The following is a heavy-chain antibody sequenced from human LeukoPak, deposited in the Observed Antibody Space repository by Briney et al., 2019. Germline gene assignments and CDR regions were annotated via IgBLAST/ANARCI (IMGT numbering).Heavy chain of an antibody. CDR1: GGSISIYY. CDR3: AGHHPRNTVDF. V-gene: IGHV4-59*08. D-gene: IGHD2/OR15-2a*01. CDR2: ISYSGST. J-gene: IGHJ4*02. Sequence: PSETLSLTCTVSGGSISIYYWSWIRQPPGKGLEWIGYISYSGSTNYNPSLKSRVTISLDTSKNQFSLKLSSVTAADTAVYYCAGHHPRNTVDFWGQGTLVTVSS.